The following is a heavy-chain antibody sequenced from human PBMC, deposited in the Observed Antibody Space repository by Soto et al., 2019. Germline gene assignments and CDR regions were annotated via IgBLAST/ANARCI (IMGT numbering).Heavy chain of an antibody. D-gene: IGHD5-12*01. CDR3: ARTYSGYYFDY. J-gene: IGHJ4*02. Sequence: PSETLSLTCTVSGGSINSYYWSWIRQPPGKGLEWIGYISYSGSTNYNPSLRSRVTISVDTSRNQFSLKLSSVTAADTAVYYCARTYSGYYFDYWGQGTLVTVSS. V-gene: IGHV4-59*08. CDR1: GGSINSYY. CDR2: ISYSGST.